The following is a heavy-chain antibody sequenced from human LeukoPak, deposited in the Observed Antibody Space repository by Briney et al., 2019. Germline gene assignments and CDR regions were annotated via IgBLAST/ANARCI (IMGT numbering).Heavy chain of an antibody. D-gene: IGHD2-2*01. CDR2: ISGSGGST. Sequence: GGSLRVSCAASGFTFSSYAMSWVRQAPGKGLEWVSAISGSGGSTYYADSVKGRFIISRDNSKNTLYLQMNSLRAEDTAVYYCAKGSIVVVPAARVDYWDQGTLVTVSS. CDR1: GFTFSSYA. V-gene: IGHV3-23*01. J-gene: IGHJ4*02. CDR3: AKGSIVVVPAARVDY.